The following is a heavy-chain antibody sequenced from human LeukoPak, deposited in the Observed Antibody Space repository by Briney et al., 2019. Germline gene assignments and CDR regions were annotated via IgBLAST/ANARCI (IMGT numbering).Heavy chain of an antibody. V-gene: IGHV4-59*08. CDR1: GGSISSYY. D-gene: IGHD3-22*01. CDR3: ARHGSYDSSGYSAPNDAFDI. CDR2: IYYSGST. Sequence: SETLSLTCTVSGGSISSYYWSWIRQPPGKGLEWIGYIYYSGSTNYNPSLKSRVTISVDTSKNQFSLKLSSVTAADTAVYYCARHGSYDSSGYSAPNDAFDIWGQGTMVTVPS. J-gene: IGHJ3*02.